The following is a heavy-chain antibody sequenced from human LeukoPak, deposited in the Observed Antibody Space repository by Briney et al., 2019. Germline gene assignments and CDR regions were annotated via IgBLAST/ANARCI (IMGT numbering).Heavy chain of an antibody. V-gene: IGHV4-59*08. CDR3: ASWGSGYYFDY. Sequence: SETLSLTCTVSGGSISSYYWSWIRQPPGKGLEWIGYIYYSGSTNYNPSLKSRVTISVDTSKNQFSLKLSSVTAADTAVYYCASWGSGYYFDYWGQRTLVTVSS. CDR1: GGSISSYY. D-gene: IGHD3-3*01. CDR2: IYYSGST. J-gene: IGHJ4*02.